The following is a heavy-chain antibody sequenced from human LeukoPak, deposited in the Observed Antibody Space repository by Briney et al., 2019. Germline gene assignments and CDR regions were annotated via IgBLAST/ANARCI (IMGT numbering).Heavy chain of an antibody. CDR3: AREDSGGYFDY. CDR2: INPTGTGT. Sequence: ASVKVSFKASGYTFTNYYMHWVRQAPGQGLEWIGLINPTGTGTNYAQKFRGRVTMTRDTSTTTVYMELSSLRSEDTAVYYCAREDSGGYFDYWGQGTLVAVSS. V-gene: IGHV1-46*01. J-gene: IGHJ4*02. CDR1: GYTFTNYY. D-gene: IGHD2-8*02.